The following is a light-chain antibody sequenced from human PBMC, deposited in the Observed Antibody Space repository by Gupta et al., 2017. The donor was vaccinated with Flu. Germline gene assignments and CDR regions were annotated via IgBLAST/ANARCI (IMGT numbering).Light chain of an antibody. CDR2: EDN. CDR1: SGRIASNY. V-gene: IGLV6-57*01. CDR3: QSYDSSNLV. Sequence: NFILTQPHSVSESPGKTVTISCTLSSGRIASNYVQWYQQRPGSSPTTVIYEDNQRPSGVPDRFSGSIDSSSNSASLTISGLKTEDEADYYCQSYDSSNLVFGGGTKLTVL. J-gene: IGLJ3*02.